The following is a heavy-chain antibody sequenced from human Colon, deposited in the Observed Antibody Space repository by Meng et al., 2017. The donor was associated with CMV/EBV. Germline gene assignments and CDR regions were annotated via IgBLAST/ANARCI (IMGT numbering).Heavy chain of an antibody. CDR2: IKLSSGGN. CDR1: GYTFTGYY. CDR3: ARDLRVWFGEFKN. D-gene: IGHD3-10*01. V-gene: IGHV1-2*06. Sequence: QVCLVQVGVKVQRPGAEAKFASKALGYTFTGYYMQWFQRTPVQELEGMGLIKLSSGGNNYAKKFQATVTMSRDTSISTAYMELSRLRSDDTAVYSCARDLRVWFGEFKNWGQGTLVTVSS. J-gene: IGHJ4*02.